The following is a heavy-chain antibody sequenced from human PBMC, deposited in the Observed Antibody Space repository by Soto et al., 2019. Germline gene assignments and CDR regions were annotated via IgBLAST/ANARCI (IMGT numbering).Heavy chain of an antibody. CDR1: GFTYSTYT. Sequence: PGGSLRLSCAASGFTYSTYTMHWVRQAPGKGLEWVAVISYDGNNKFYADSVKGRFTISRDSTKQTLYLQMNSLRPDDTAMYYCARDGVSSPEYTWNYGTYFDYWGHGA. CDR3: ARDGVSSPEYTWNYGTYFDY. J-gene: IGHJ4*01. D-gene: IGHD1-7*01. V-gene: IGHV3-30-3*01. CDR2: ISYDGNNK.